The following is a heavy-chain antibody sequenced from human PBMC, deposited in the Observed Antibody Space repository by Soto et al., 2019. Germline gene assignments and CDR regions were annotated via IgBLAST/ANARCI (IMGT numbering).Heavy chain of an antibody. CDR3: ARYCISTSCYHKPRYYYGMDV. D-gene: IGHD2-2*01. CDR1: GGTFSSYA. V-gene: IGHV1-69*12. J-gene: IGHJ6*02. Sequence: QVQLVQCGAEVKKPGSSVKVSCKASGGTFSSYAISWVRQAPGQGLEWMGGIIPIFGTANYAQKFQGRVTITADESTSTAYMELSSLRSEDTAVYYCARYCISTSCYHKPRYYYGMDVSGQGTTVTVSS. CDR2: IIPIFGTA.